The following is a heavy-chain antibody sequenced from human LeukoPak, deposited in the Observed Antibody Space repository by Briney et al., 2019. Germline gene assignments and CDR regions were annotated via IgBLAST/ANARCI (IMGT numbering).Heavy chain of an antibody. CDR1: GGSISSGGYY. J-gene: IGHJ4*02. Sequence: PSETLSLTCTVSGGSISSGGYYWSWIRQPPGKGLEWIGYIYHSGSTYYNPSLKSRVTISVDRSKNQFSLKLSSVTAADTAVYYCARDRGDYSSSWFPLDYWGQGTLVTVSS. CDR3: ARDRGDYSSSWFPLDY. CDR2: IYHSGST. V-gene: IGHV4-30-2*01. D-gene: IGHD6-13*01.